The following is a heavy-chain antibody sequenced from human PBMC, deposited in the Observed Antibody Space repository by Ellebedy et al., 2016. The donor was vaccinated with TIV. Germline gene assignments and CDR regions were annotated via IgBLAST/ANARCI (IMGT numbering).Heavy chain of an antibody. Sequence: GESLKISCAASGFTFSSYGMHWVRQAPGKGLEWVAVIWYDGSNKYYADSVKGRFTISRDNSKNTLYLQMNSLRAEDTAVYYCARDQFRAAAGTGRVDYWGQGTLVTVSS. CDR2: IWYDGSNK. CDR1: GFTFSSYG. D-gene: IGHD6-13*01. V-gene: IGHV3-33*01. CDR3: ARDQFRAAAGTGRVDY. J-gene: IGHJ4*02.